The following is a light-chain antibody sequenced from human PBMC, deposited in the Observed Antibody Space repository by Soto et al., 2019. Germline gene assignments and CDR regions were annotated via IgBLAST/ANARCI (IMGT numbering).Light chain of an antibody. Sequence: TQSPATLSVSPGERATLSCRASQSVSDYLAWYQQRPGQAPRLLIFGASTRATGIPDRFSGSGSGTDFTLTISRLEPEDFAVYYCQQYGSSPLTFGGGTKVDI. CDR3: QQYGSSPLT. V-gene: IGKV3-20*01. J-gene: IGKJ4*01. CDR2: GAS. CDR1: QSVSDY.